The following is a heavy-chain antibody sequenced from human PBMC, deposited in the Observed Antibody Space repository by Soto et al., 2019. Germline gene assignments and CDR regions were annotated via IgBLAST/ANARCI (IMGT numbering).Heavy chain of an antibody. D-gene: IGHD2-8*01. Sequence: NPSEPLSLTFAVSGGSFSGYYWSWIRQPPGKGLEWIGEINHSGSTNYNPSLKSRVTISVDTSKNQFSLKLSSVTAADTAVYYCARGSKKGSVLYYYYYGMDGWGKGTTVT. CDR3: ARGSKKGSVLYYYYYGMDG. CDR2: INHSGST. CDR1: GGSFSGYY. V-gene: IGHV4-34*01. J-gene: IGHJ6*04.